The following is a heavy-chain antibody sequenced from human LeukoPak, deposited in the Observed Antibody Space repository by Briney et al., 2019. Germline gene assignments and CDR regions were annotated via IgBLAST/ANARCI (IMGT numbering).Heavy chain of an antibody. V-gene: IGHV3-21*01. J-gene: IGHJ4*02. Sequence: GGSLRLSCAASGFSFDTYTMNWVRQAPGKGLEWVSSISSIRSYIYYVHSVKGRFTISRDNAKNSLYLQMNSLRAEDTAVYYCAREAYSGIQGGYYFDHWGQGTLVTVSS. CDR1: GFSFDTYT. CDR3: AREAYSGIQGGYYFDH. CDR2: ISSIRSYI. D-gene: IGHD5-12*01.